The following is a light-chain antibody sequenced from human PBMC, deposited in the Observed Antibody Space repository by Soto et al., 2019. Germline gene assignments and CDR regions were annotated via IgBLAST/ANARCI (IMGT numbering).Light chain of an antibody. CDR3: QQRSNWPMLT. CDR2: DAS. CDR1: QSVSSD. J-gene: IGKJ4*01. Sequence: EIVLTQSPATLSLSPGERATLSGKASQSVSSDLAWYQQKPGQAPRLIIYDASNRATGLPARFSGSGSGTDFTLTISSLEPEDFAVYYGQQRSNWPMLTFGGGTKVDIK. V-gene: IGKV3-11*01.